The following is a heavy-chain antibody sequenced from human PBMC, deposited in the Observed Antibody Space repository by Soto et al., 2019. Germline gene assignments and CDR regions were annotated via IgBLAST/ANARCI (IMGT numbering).Heavy chain of an antibody. CDR2: ISSSSSYI. CDR1: GFTFSSYS. CDR3: ASWELLPPPPY. J-gene: IGHJ4*02. V-gene: IGHV3-21*01. D-gene: IGHD1-26*01. Sequence: PVGSLRLSCAASGFTFSSYSMNWVRQAPGKGLEWVSSISSSSSYIYYADSVKGRFTISRDNAKNSLYLQMNSLRAEDTAVYYCASWELLPPPPYWGQGTLVTVSS.